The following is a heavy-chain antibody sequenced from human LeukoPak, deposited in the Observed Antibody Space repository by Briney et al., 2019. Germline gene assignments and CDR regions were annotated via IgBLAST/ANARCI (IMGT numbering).Heavy chain of an antibody. D-gene: IGHD1-26*01. J-gene: IGHJ3*02. V-gene: IGHV1-2*05. CDR1: GYTFTGYY. Sequence: ASVKVSCKASGYTFTGYYMHWVRQAPGQGLEWMGRINPNSGGTNYAQKFQGRVTMTRDTSISTAYMELSRLRSDDTDVYYCASRKTIVGAAGDAFDIWGQGTMVTVSS. CDR2: INPNSGGT. CDR3: ASRKTIVGAAGDAFDI.